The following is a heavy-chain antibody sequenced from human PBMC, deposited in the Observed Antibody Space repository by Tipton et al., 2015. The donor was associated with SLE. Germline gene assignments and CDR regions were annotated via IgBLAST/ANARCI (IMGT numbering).Heavy chain of an antibody. CDR1: GFSFSNYY. D-gene: IGHD1-26*01. J-gene: IGHJ4*02. CDR3: AREVGALDY. V-gene: IGHV3-7*01. CDR2: INEDGSAW. Sequence: GSLRLSCAASGFSFSNYYMSWIRQAPGKGLEWVANINEDGSAWFYVDSVRGRFTISRDNAKNTLYLQMNSLRAEDTAVYYCAREVGALDYWGQGTLVTVSS.